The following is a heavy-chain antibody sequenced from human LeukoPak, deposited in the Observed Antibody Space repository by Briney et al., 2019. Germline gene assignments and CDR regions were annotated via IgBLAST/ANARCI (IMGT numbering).Heavy chain of an antibody. D-gene: IGHD3-22*01. CDR3: ARDFTGLLPRGYYFDF. V-gene: IGHV1-2*02. J-gene: IGHJ4*02. CDR1: GGTVCSYA. CDR2: IKPNGADT. Sequence: ASVKVSCKASGGTVCSYAISWGRRAPGQRREWMGWIKPNGADTNYAQKFQGSVTTTRDTTISTAYMELSRLRSDDTALYYCARDFTGLLPRGYYFDFWGQGTLVTVS.